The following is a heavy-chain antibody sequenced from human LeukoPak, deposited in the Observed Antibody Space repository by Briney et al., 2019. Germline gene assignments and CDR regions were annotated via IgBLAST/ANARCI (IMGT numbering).Heavy chain of an antibody. CDR1: GGSISSSSYY. CDR2: IYYSGST. J-gene: IGHJ1*01. D-gene: IGHD3-3*01. V-gene: IGHV4-39*01. CDR3: AKVPRITIPGGEH. Sequence: SETLSLTCTVSGGSISSSSYYWGWIRQPPGKGLEWIGSIYYSGSTYYNPSLKSRVTISVDTSKNQFSLKLSSVTAADTAVYYCAKVPRITIPGGEHWGLGTLVTVSS.